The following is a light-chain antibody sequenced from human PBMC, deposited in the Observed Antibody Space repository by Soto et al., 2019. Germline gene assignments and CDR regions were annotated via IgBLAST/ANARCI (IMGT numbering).Light chain of an antibody. CDR3: QQYNTYSRA. CDR1: QSISSW. V-gene: IGKV1-5*03. CDR2: KAS. Sequence: DIQMTQSPSTLSASVGDRVTITCRASQSISSWLAWYQQKPGKAPKLLIYKASSLRSEIPSRFSGSGFGTEFTLTISSLQPGDFATYHCQQYNTYSRAFGQGTKVDIK. J-gene: IGKJ1*01.